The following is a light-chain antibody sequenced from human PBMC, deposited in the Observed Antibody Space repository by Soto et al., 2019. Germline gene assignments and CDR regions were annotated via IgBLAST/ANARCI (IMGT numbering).Light chain of an antibody. J-gene: IGLJ1*01. V-gene: IGLV2-14*01. CDR1: SSDVGTYNY. CDR3: TSYTRDTDLV. Sequence: QSLLTQPASVSGSPGQSITISCPGNSSDVGTYNYVSWYQHHPGKAPKLIIYEVSNRPSGVSNRFSGSKSGSTASLTISGLQAEDEADYHCTSYTRDTDLVFGNGTKVTV. CDR2: EVS.